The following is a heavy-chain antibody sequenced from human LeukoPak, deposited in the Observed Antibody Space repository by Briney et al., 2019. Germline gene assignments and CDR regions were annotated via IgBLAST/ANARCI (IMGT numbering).Heavy chain of an antibody. CDR2: ISYGGNT. CDR1: GGSICSGREF. J-gene: IGHJ5*02. V-gene: IGHV4-39*01. Sequence: SETLSLTCTVSGGSICSGREFWGWLRQPPGKGLEWIGSISYGGNTYYIPSLKSRATISVDTSKNEFSLQLSSVTAADTGIYYCARVREAFGGWFDPWGQGTLVTVSS. CDR3: ARVREAFGGWFDP. D-gene: IGHD3-3*01.